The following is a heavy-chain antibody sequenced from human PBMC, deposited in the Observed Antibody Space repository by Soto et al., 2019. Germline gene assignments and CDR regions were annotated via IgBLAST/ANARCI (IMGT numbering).Heavy chain of an antibody. J-gene: IGHJ4*02. Sequence: SETLSLTCTVSGGSISSSSYYWGWIRQPPGKGLEWIGSIYYSGSTYYNPSLKSRVTISVDTSKNQFSLKLSSVTAADTAVYYCARLLVNYYDSSGYHTDDVVWGQGTLVTVSS. D-gene: IGHD3-22*01. CDR3: ARLLVNYYDSSGYHTDDVV. CDR1: GGSISSSSYY. CDR2: IYYSGST. V-gene: IGHV4-39*01.